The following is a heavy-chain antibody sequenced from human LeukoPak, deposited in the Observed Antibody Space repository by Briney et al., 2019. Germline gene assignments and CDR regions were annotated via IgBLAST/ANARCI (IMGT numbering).Heavy chain of an antibody. Sequence: SVKVSCKASGGTFSSYAISWVRQAPGQGLEWMGRTNPIFGTANYAQKFQGRVTLTADKSTSTAYLELSSLRSEDTAVYYCARGDNLNYGGDWFDLWGQGTLVTVSS. CDR3: ARGDNLNYGGDWFDL. D-gene: IGHD1-7*01. CDR1: GGTFSSYA. V-gene: IGHV1-69*06. J-gene: IGHJ5*02. CDR2: TNPIFGTA.